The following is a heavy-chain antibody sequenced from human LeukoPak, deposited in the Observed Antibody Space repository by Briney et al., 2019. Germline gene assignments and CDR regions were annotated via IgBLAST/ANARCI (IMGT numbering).Heavy chain of an antibody. V-gene: IGHV3-30*04. CDR1: GFTFDIFA. CDR3: ARDQVELCSSGSCYVIDN. Sequence: GGSLRLSCAASGFTFDIFAMHWVRQAPGKGLEWVAVMSYDGSNKYYADSVKGRFTISRDNSRNTLHLQMSSLRVADTAVYYCARDQVELCSSGSCYVIDNWGPGTLVAVSS. J-gene: IGHJ4*02. D-gene: IGHD2-15*01. CDR2: MSYDGSNK.